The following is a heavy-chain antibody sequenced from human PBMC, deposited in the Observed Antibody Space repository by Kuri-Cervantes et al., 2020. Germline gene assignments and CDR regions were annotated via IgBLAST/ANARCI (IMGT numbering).Heavy chain of an antibody. CDR2: IYYSGST. CDR1: GGSISSGGYY. J-gene: IGHJ4*02. CDR3: ARFDAVVETAGYFDC. Sequence: SCTVSGGSISSGGYYWSWIRQHPGKGLEWIGYIYYSGSTYYNPSLKSRVTISVETSKNQFSLKLSSVNAADTAVYYCARFDAVVETAGYFDCWGQGTLVTVSS. V-gene: IGHV4-31*02. D-gene: IGHD5-18*01.